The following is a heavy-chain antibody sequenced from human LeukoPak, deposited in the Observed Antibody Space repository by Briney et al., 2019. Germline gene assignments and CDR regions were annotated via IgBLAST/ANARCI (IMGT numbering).Heavy chain of an antibody. CDR2: INWNGGST. Sequence: GGSLRLFCAASGFTFDDYGMSWVRQAPGKGLEWVSGINWNGGSTGYADSVKGRFTISRDNAKNSLYLQMNSLRAEDTALYYCARGPDTYYDILTGSFDYWGQGTLVTVSS. V-gene: IGHV3-20*04. CDR3: ARGPDTYYDILTGSFDY. D-gene: IGHD3-9*01. CDR1: GFTFDDYG. J-gene: IGHJ4*02.